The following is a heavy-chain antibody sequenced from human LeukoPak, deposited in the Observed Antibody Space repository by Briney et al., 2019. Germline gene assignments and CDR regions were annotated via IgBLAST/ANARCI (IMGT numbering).Heavy chain of an antibody. J-gene: IGHJ4*02. Sequence: GGSLRLSCAASGFTFSSYWMSWVRQAPGKGLEWVANIKQDGSEKYYVDSVKGRFTISRDNSKNTLYLQMNSLRAEDTAVYYCAKDAAVVGIAAAGEPPTFDYWGQGTLVTVSS. CDR2: IKQDGSEK. CDR1: GFTFSSYW. V-gene: IGHV3-7*03. D-gene: IGHD6-13*01. CDR3: AKDAAVVGIAAAGEPPTFDY.